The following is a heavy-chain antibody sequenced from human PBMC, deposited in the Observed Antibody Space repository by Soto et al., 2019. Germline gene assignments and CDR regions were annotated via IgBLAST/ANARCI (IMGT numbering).Heavy chain of an antibody. V-gene: IGHV4-34*01. Sequence: QVQLQQWGAGLLKPSETLSLTCAVYGGSFSGYYWSWIRQPPGKGLEWIGEINHSGSTNYNPSLKSRVTISVDTSKNQFSLKLSSVIAADTAVYYCARGVSEAVAGTGRNWFDPWGQGTLVTVSS. CDR2: INHSGST. J-gene: IGHJ5*02. CDR1: GGSFSGYY. D-gene: IGHD6-19*01. CDR3: ARGVSEAVAGTGRNWFDP.